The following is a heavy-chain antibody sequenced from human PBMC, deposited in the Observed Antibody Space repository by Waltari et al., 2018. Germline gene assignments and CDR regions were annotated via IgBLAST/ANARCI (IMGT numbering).Heavy chain of an antibody. D-gene: IGHD6-13*01. CDR1: GGSISSSSYY. J-gene: IGHJ5*02. V-gene: IGHV4-39*01. Sequence: QLQLQESGPGLVKPSETLSLPCTVSGGSISSSSYYWGWLRPPPGKGLEWIGGIYYSGSTYYNPSLKSRVTIAVDTSKIQFSLKLSSVTAADTTVYYCARHIDSSSSYWLDPWGQGTLVTVSS. CDR3: ARHIDSSSSYWLDP. CDR2: IYYSGST.